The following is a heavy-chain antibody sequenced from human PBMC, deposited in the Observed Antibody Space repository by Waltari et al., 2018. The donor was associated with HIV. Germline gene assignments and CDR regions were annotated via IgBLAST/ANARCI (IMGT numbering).Heavy chain of an antibody. V-gene: IGHV1-69*04. J-gene: IGHJ6*02. CDR1: GGTFSSYA. CDR3: ARDCSSTSCYTTYYGMDV. D-gene: IGHD2-2*02. Sequence: QVQLVQSGAEVKKPGSSVKVSCKASGGTFSSYAISWVRQVPGQGLEWMGRIIPILGIANYAQKFQGRVTITADKSTSTAYMELSSLRSEDTAVYYCARDCSSTSCYTTYYGMDVWGQGTTVTVSS. CDR2: IIPILGIA.